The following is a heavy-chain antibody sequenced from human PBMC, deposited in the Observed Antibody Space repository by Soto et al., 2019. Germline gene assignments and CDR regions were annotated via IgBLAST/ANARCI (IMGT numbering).Heavy chain of an antibody. J-gene: IGHJ4*02. CDR3: AKVKDIVVVPAATLVFDY. CDR2: ISYDGSNK. CDR1: GFTFSSYG. D-gene: IGHD2-2*01. V-gene: IGHV3-30*18. Sequence: GGSLRLSCAASGFTFSSYGMHWVRQAPGKGLEWVAVISYDGSNKYYADSVKGRFTISRDNSKNTLYLQMNSLRAEDTAVYDCAKVKDIVVVPAATLVFDYWGQGTLVTVSS.